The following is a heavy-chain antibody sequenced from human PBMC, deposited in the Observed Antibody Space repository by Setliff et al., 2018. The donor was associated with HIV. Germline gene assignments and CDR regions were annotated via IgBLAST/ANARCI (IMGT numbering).Heavy chain of an antibody. CDR3: ARLVSLRSGWDY. V-gene: IGHV3-48*01. CDR2: IGIVGTTI. Sequence: GGSLRLSGAATGFDFSNYAMNWVRQAPGKGLEWISYIGIVGTTIYYADSVRGRFTISRDNAENSLYLQMNGLRAEDTAVYYCARLVSLRSGWDYWGQGTLVTVSS. J-gene: IGHJ4*02. D-gene: IGHD6-19*01. CDR1: GFDFSNYA.